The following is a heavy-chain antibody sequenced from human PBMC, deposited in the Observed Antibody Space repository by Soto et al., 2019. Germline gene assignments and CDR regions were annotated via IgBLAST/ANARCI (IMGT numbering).Heavy chain of an antibody. J-gene: IGHJ6*02. Sequence: SVKVSCKASGGTFSRYSITWVRQAPGHGLEWIGRIIPIFGIASYAQKFQGRVTITADESTSTAYMELSGLRSDDTAVYYCAREDRDRETGLVPAAIGGMDVWGQ. CDR2: IIPIFGIA. D-gene: IGHD2-2*01. CDR1: GGTFSRYS. CDR3: AREDRDRETGLVPAAIGGMDV. V-gene: IGHV1-69*13.